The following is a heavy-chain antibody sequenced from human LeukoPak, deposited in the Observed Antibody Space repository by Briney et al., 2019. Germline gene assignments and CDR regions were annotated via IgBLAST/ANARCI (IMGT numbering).Heavy chain of an antibody. J-gene: IGHJ4*02. Sequence: SETLSLTCTVSGGFLSSYYWSWVRQPPGKGLEWIGYIYYSGSTNYNPSLKSRVTISVDTSKNQFSLKLSSVTAADTAVYYCARSLFYGDYGYYFDYWGQGTLVTVSS. D-gene: IGHD4-17*01. CDR1: GGFLSSYY. CDR2: IYYSGST. CDR3: ARSLFYGDYGYYFDY. V-gene: IGHV4-59*01.